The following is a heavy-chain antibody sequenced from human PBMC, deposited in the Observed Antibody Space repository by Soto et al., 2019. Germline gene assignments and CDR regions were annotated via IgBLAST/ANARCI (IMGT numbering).Heavy chain of an antibody. D-gene: IGHD2-8*01. J-gene: IGHJ4*02. CDR3: ARDFVLMVYAIGAYFDY. CDR1: GYTFTSYG. V-gene: IGHV1-18*01. Sequence: ASVKVSCKASGYTFTSYGISWVRQAPGQGLEWMGWISAYNGNTNYAQKLQGRVTMTTDTSTSTAYMELRSLRSDDTAVYYCARDFVLMVYAIGAYFDYWGQGTLVTVSS. CDR2: ISAYNGNT.